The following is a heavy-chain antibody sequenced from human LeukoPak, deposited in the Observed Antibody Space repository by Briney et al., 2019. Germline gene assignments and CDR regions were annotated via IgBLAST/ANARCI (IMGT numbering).Heavy chain of an antibody. V-gene: IGHV3-23*01. D-gene: IGHD5-18*01. J-gene: IGHJ4*02. Sequence: GGSLRLSCSASGFNVNTFAMTWVRQAPGKGLEWVSTISGSGFKTYYADSVKGRFTISRDNSKNTLYLQMNSLRAQDTAVYYCAKGRYSYGRTLDYWGQGTLVTVSS. CDR1: GFNVNTFA. CDR3: AKGRYSYGRTLDY. CDR2: ISGSGFKT.